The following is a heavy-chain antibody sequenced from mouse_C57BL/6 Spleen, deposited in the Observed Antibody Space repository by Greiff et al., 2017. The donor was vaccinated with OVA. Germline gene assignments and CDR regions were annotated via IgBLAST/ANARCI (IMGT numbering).Heavy chain of an antibody. V-gene: IGHV1-82*01. CDR3: VRSGTGSGSFDY. J-gene: IGHJ2*01. CDR2: IYPGDGDT. D-gene: IGHD1-3*01. Sequence: QVQLQQSGPELVKPGASVKISCKASGYAFSSSWMNWVKQRPGKGLEWIGRIYPGDGDTNYNGKFKGKATLTADKSSSTAYMQLSSLTSEDSAVYFCVRSGTGSGSFDYWGQGTTLTVSS. CDR1: GYAFSSSW.